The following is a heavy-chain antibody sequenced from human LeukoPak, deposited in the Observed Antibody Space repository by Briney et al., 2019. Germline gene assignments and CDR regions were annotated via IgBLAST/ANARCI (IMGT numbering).Heavy chain of an antibody. J-gene: IGHJ4*02. D-gene: IGHD1-26*01. Sequence: SETLSLTCTVSGGYISTDYWSWIRQPPGKGLEWIGYVYYTGSTNYNPSLKSRVTISVDTSKNQFSLKLSSVTAADTAVYYCARWESRSDYFDYWGQGTLVTVSS. CDR1: GGYISTDY. CDR3: ARWESRSDYFDY. CDR2: VYYTGST. V-gene: IGHV4-59*08.